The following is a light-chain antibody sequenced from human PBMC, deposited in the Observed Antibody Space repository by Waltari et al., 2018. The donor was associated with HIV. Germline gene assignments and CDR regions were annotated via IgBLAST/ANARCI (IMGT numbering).Light chain of an antibody. J-gene: IGLJ1*01. CDR2: NGS. Sequence: SYVLTQSPSVSVAPGQTASITCGGNNIGSKSVHWYQHKAGQAPVLVVYNGSDRPSGIPERFSGSRSGNTATLTISRVEAGDEADYYCHVWDRSSDHHVFGPGTKVTVL. V-gene: IGLV3-21*02. CDR1: NIGSKS. CDR3: HVWDRSSDHHV.